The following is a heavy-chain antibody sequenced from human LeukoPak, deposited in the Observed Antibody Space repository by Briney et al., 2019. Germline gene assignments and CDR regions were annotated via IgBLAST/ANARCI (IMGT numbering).Heavy chain of an antibody. V-gene: IGHV4-39*01. Sequence: SETLSLTCTVSGGSISSSSYYWGWIRQPPGKGLEWIGSIYYSGSTYYNPSLKSRVTISVDTSKNQFSLKLSSVTAADTAVYYCARGRRTYYYDSSGSHFDYWGQGTLVTVSS. D-gene: IGHD3-22*01. CDR3: ARGRRTYYYDSSGSHFDY. CDR2: IYYSGST. CDR1: GGSISSSSYY. J-gene: IGHJ4*02.